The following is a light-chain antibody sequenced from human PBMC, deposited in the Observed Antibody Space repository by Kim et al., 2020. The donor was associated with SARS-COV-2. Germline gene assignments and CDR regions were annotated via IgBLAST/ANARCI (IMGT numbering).Light chain of an antibody. CDR2: GKN. J-gene: IGLJ2*01. Sequence: SSELTQDPAVSVALGQTVRITCQGDSLRSYYATWYQQKPGQAPILVIYGKNNRPSGIPDRFSGSSSGNTASLTITGAQAEDEADYYCNSRDSNDNVVFGGGTQVTVL. V-gene: IGLV3-19*01. CDR1: SLRSYY. CDR3: NSRDSNDNVV.